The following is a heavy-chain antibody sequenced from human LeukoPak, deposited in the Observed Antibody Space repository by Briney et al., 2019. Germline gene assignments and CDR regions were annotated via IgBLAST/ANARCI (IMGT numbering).Heavy chain of an antibody. J-gene: IGHJ4*02. D-gene: IGHD2-15*01. CDR1: GFTFSSYG. CDR3: AKADQYCSGGSCYYFDY. CDR2: IWYDGSNK. Sequence: GGSLRLSCAASGFTFSSYGMHWVRQAPGKGLEWVAVIWYDGSNKYYADSVKGRFTISRDNSKNTLYLQMNSLRAEDTAVYYCAKADQYCSGGSCYYFDYWGQGTLVTVSS. V-gene: IGHV3-33*06.